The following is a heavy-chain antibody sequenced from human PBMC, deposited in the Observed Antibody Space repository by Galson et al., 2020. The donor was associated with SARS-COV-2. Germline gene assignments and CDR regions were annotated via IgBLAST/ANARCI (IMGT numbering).Heavy chain of an antibody. Sequence: SETLSLTCTVPGGSVRSSGKYWVWIRQSPGKGLEYIGSIHYSGSTYYNPSLKSRVTTSVDTSKNQVSLKLSPVTAADTAVYYCARGAYDPLAGHYRDYGMDVWGQGTTVTVSS. J-gene: IGHJ6*02. D-gene: IGHD3-9*01. CDR1: GGSVRSSGKY. V-gene: IGHV4-39*01. CDR2: IHYSGST. CDR3: ARGAYDPLAGHYRDYGMDV.